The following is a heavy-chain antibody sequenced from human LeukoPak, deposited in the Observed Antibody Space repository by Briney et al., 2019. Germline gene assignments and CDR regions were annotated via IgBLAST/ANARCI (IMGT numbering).Heavy chain of an antibody. CDR3: ARAIHLVGAFDI. J-gene: IGHJ3*02. CDR2: INSEGTST. Sequence: GGSLRLSCAASGFTFSSYWMHWVRQAPGRGLVCVSRINSEGTSTSYAGSVKGRFTISRYNAKNTLYLQMNSLRAEDTAVYYCARAIHLVGAFDIWGQGTMVTVSS. D-gene: IGHD1-26*01. CDR1: GFTFSSYW. V-gene: IGHV3-74*01.